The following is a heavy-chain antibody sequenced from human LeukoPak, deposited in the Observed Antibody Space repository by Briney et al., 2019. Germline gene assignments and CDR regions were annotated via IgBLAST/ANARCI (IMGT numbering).Heavy chain of an antibody. CDR1: GGSITNYY. CDR3: ARANYGGNLEY. V-gene: IGHV4-59*01. CDR2: FYDSGST. J-gene: IGHJ4*02. D-gene: IGHD4-23*01. Sequence: SETLSLTCTVSGGSITNYYCTWIRQPPGKGLEWIGFFYDSGSTSYNPSLKSRVTISVDTSRNQFSLNLSSVTAADTAVYYCARANYGGNLEYWGQGTLVTVSS.